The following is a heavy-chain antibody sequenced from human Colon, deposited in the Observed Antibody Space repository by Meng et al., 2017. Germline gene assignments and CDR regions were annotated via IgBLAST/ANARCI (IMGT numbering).Heavy chain of an antibody. D-gene: IGHD1-26*01. J-gene: IGHJ4*02. V-gene: IGHV3-53*02. CDR1: GFTVNTYY. CDR2: IYSGGSI. Sequence: VQLVGTGGGLIQPGGSLRLSCAASGFTVNTYYMTWVRQAPGMGLQWVSIIYSGGSIYHADSVKGRFTISRDNSKNTLHLQMNSLRAEDTAVYYCARNSGSYPYYFDYWGQGALVTVSS. CDR3: ARNSGSYPYYFDY.